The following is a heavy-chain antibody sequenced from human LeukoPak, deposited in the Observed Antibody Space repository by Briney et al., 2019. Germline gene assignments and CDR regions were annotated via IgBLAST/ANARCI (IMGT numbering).Heavy chain of an antibody. CDR2: VLYGGST. V-gene: IGHV4-39*01. D-gene: IGHD3-10*01. Sequence: SETLSLTCTVSGDSISNNIHYWGWIRQPPGQGLDWIGSVLYGGSTYYTPSLKSRVTISVDTSKNQFSLKLSSVTAADTAVYYCATALGRVDYFDYWGQGTLVTVSS. CDR3: ATALGRVDYFDY. CDR1: GDSISNNIHY. J-gene: IGHJ4*02.